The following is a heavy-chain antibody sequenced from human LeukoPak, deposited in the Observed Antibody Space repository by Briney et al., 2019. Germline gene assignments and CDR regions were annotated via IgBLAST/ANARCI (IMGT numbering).Heavy chain of an antibody. J-gene: IGHJ4*02. CDR2: IYSDGST. CDR1: GFTVSSNY. Sequence: GGSLRLSCAASGFTVSSNYMGWVRQAPGKGLEWVSVIYSDGSTYYADSVKDRFTISRDNSKNTLYLQVNSLRAEDTAVYYCARDLSLYGSGSSSAGYWGQGTLVTVSS. D-gene: IGHD3-10*01. CDR3: ARDLSLYGSGSSSAGY. V-gene: IGHV3-66*01.